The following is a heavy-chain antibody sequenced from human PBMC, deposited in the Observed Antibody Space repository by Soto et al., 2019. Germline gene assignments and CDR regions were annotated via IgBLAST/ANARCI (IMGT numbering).Heavy chain of an antibody. J-gene: IGHJ6*03. Sequence: QVTLKESGPVLVKPTETLTLTCTVSGFSLRNARMGVSWIRQPPGKALEWLAHILSSDEKSYNTSLKGRLALSKDTSKSQVVLTMTDMDPVATATYFCARMLAVNYYYYYVDVWGEGTTVTVSS. CDR1: GFSLRNARMG. V-gene: IGHV2-26*01. CDR3: ARMLAVNYYYYYVDV. D-gene: IGHD3-10*01. CDR2: ILSSDEK.